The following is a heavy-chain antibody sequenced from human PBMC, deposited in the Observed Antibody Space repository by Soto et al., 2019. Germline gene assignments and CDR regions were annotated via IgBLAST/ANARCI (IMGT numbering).Heavy chain of an antibody. Sequence: EASVKVSCKASGDTFINYHITWVRQAPGQGLEWMAWINTYNGMTDYAQRFQGRVTMTRDTSTSTAYMELRNLGSDDTAVYFCAKSPRGEMATDWGQGTLVTVSS. CDR2: INTYNGMT. D-gene: IGHD5-12*01. CDR1: GDTFINYH. J-gene: IGHJ4*02. CDR3: AKSPRGEMATD. V-gene: IGHV1-18*01.